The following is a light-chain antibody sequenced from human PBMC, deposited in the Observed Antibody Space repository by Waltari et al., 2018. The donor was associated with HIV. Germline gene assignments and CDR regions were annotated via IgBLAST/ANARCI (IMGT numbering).Light chain of an antibody. CDR2: KVA. J-gene: IGKJ1*01. CDR1: QSLVYSDGNPY. CDR3: MQGTHWPPT. Sequence: DVVVTQSPLSLPVTLGQPAPIPCRPSQSLVYSDGNPYLNWLHQRPGQSTRRLIYKVAKRDSGVPDRFSGRGSGTDFTLKISRVEAEDVGIYCCMQGTHWPPTFGQGTKVEIK. V-gene: IGKV2-30*01.